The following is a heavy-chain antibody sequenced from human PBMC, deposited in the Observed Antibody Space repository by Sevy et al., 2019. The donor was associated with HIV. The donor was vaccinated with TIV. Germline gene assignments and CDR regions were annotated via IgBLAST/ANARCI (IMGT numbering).Heavy chain of an antibody. J-gene: IGHJ5*02. CDR1: GFTFSGSA. CDR2: IRSKANSYAT. D-gene: IGHD2-2*01. CDR3: TRHGCSSTSCYWSFDP. Sequence: GGSLRLSCVASGFTFSGSAMHWVRQASGKGLEWVGRIRSKANSYATAYAASVKGRFTISRDDSKNTAYLQMNSLKTEDTAVYYCTRHGCSSTSCYWSFDPWGQGTLVTVSS. V-gene: IGHV3-73*01.